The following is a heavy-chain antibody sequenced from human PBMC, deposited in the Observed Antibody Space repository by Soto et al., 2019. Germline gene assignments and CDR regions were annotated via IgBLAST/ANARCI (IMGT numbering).Heavy chain of an antibody. CDR2: ISSSSSYI. V-gene: IGHV3-21*01. J-gene: IGHJ6*03. CDR3: ARDNRIYDFWSGYDRGYYYYYMDV. CDR1: GFTFSSYS. D-gene: IGHD3-3*01. Sequence: EVQLVESGGGLVKPGGSLRLSCAASGFTFSSYSMNWVRQAPGKGLEWVSSISSSSSYIYYADSVKGRFTISRDNAKNSLYLQMNSLRAEDTAVYYCARDNRIYDFWSGYDRGYYYYYMDVWGKGTTVTVSS.